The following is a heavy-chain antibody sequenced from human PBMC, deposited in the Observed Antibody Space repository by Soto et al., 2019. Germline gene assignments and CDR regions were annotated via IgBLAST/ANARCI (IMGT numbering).Heavy chain of an antibody. CDR2: IIPILGIA. V-gene: IGHV1-69*02. Sequence: QVQLVQSGAEVKKPGSSVKVSCKASGGTFSSYTISWVRQAPGQGLEWMGRIIPILGIANYAQKFQGRVTITADKSTGTADMGRSSLRSEDTAVYYCAGGGGDYYDSSGYYYYYYGMDVWGQGTTVTVSS. J-gene: IGHJ6*02. D-gene: IGHD3-22*01. CDR1: GGTFSSYT. CDR3: AGGGGDYYDSSGYYYYYYGMDV.